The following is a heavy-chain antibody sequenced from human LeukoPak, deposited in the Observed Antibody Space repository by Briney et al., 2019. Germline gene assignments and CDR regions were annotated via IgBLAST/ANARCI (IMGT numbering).Heavy chain of an antibody. CDR2: INHSGST. V-gene: IGHV4-34*01. J-gene: IGHJ6*02. CDR1: GGSFSGYY. Sequence: PSETLSLTCAVYGGSFSGYYWSWIRQPPGKGLEWIREINHSGSTNYNPPLKSRVTTSVDTSKNQFSLKLSSVTAADTAVYYCRSYYYYGMDVWGQGTTVTVSS. CDR3: RSYYYYGMDV.